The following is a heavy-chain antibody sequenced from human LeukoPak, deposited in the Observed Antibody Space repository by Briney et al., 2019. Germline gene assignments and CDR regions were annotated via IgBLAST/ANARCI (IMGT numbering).Heavy chain of an antibody. CDR2: INPNSGGT. V-gene: IGHV1-2*02. J-gene: IGHJ4*02. Sequence: ASVKVSCKASGYTFTGYYMHWVRQAPGQGLEWMGWINPNSGGTNYAQKFQGRVTMTRDTSTSTVYMELSSLRSEDTAVYYCARGGDVSYFDYWGQGTLVTVSS. CDR1: GYTFTGYY. CDR3: ARGGDVSYFDY.